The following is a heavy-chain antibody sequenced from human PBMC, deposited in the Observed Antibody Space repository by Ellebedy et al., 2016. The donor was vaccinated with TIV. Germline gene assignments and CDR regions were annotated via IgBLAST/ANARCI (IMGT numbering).Heavy chain of an antibody. D-gene: IGHD4-17*01. V-gene: IGHV3-7*01. CDR3: VTDGSYGDYRSPTHAFEF. CDR1: GFTFSSYW. Sequence: GGSLRLSCAAPGFTFSSYWMSRVRQAPGKGLEWVANINQDGSEKYYVDSVKGRFTISRDNAKNSLYLQMNGLGADDTAVYYCVTDGSYGDYRSPTHAFEFWGQGTMVTVSS. CDR2: INQDGSEK. J-gene: IGHJ3*01.